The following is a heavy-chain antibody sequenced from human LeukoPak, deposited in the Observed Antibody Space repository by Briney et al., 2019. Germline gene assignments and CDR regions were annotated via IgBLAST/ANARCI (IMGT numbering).Heavy chain of an antibody. Sequence: NPSETLSLTCTVSGGSISSGYYYWTWIRQPAGKGLEWIGRFYSTGGTNYNPSLKSRVAISADTSKNQFSLKLTSVTAADTAVYYCARGYSPSSSIAFDIWGQGTMVIVSS. CDR2: FYSTGGT. V-gene: IGHV4-61*02. CDR3: ARGYSPSSSIAFDI. D-gene: IGHD2/OR15-2a*01. CDR1: GGSISSGYYY. J-gene: IGHJ3*02.